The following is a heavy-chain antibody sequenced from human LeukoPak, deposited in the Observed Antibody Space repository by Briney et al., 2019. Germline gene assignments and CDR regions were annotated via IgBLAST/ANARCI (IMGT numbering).Heavy chain of an antibody. CDR1: GFTFSSYS. CDR3: AREFKSGYGMWA. Sequence: GGSLRLSCTASGFTFSSYSMNWVRQAPGKGLEWVSSITSSSDCIYYADSMKGRFTISRDNAENSLHLQMNSLRADDTAVYYCAREFKSGYGMWAWGQGTLVTVSS. V-gene: IGHV3-21*01. CDR2: ITSSSDCI. J-gene: IGHJ5*02. D-gene: IGHD5-18*01.